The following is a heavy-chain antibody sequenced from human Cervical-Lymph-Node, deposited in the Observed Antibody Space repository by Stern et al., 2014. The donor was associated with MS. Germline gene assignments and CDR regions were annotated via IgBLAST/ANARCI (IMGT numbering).Heavy chain of an antibody. CDR3: ARANRRRIRRGDYYYGMDV. CDR2: INTNTGNP. J-gene: IGHJ6*02. CDR1: GYTFTSYA. Sequence: VHLVESGSELKKPGASVKVSCKASGYTFTSYAMNWVRQAPGQGLEWMGWINTNTGNPTYAQGFTGRFVFSLDTSVSTAYLQISSLKAEDTAVYYCARANRRRIRRGDYYYGMDVWGQGTTVTVSS. V-gene: IGHV7-4-1*02. D-gene: IGHD3-10*01.